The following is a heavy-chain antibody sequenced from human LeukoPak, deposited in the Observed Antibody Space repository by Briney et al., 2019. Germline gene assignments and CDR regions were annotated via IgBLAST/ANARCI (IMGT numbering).Heavy chain of an antibody. V-gene: IGHV1-69*13. CDR1: GGTFSSYA. J-gene: IGHJ4*02. D-gene: IGHD3-10*01. CDR2: IIPIFGKA. CDR3: ANYIGPGRSFDY. Sequence: ASVKVSCKASGGTFSSYAISWVRQAPGQGLEWMGGIIPIFGKANYAQSFPGRFTFTSDESVSTAYLQLSSLRAECTAVYYCANYIGPGRSFDYWGKGTLVTVSS.